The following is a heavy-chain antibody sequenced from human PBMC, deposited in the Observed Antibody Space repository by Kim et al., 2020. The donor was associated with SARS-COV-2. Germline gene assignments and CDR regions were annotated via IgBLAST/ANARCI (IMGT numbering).Heavy chain of an antibody. CDR1: GGSISSSSYY. D-gene: IGHD3-9*01. CDR2: MSYSGST. J-gene: IGHJ4*02. V-gene: IGHV4-39*01. CDR3: ARLVSAYYDILTGYYPGTFDY. Sequence: SETLSLTCTVSGGSISSSSYYWGWIRQPPGKGLEWIGSMSYSGSTYYNPSLKSRVTISVDTSKSQFSLKLNSVTAADTAVYYCARLVSAYYDILTGYYPGTFDYWGQGPLVTVSS.